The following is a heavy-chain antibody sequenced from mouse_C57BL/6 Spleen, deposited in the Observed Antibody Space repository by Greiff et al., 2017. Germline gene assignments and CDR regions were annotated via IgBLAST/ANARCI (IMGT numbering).Heavy chain of an antibody. CDR1: GFTFSNYW. CDR2: IRLKSDNYAT. V-gene: IGHV6-3*01. J-gene: IGHJ1*03. Sequence: VQLKESGGGLVQPGGSMKLSCVASGFTFSNYWMNWVRQSPEKGLEWVAQIRLKSDNYATHYAESVKGRFTISRDDSKSSVYLQMNNLRAEDTGIYYCTALYYYGSSYWYFDVWGTGTTVTVSS. D-gene: IGHD1-1*01. CDR3: TALYYYGSSYWYFDV.